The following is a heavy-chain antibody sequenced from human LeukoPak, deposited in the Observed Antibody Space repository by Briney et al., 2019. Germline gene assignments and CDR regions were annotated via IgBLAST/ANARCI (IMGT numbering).Heavy chain of an antibody. CDR1: GFTFSSNW. V-gene: IGHV3-74*01. D-gene: IGHD1-26*01. CDR2: ISGDGRST. J-gene: IGHJ4*02. CDR3: ARAPWELDD. Sequence: PGGSLRLSCAASGFTFSSNWMHWVCQAPGKGLVWVSRISGDGRSTTYADSVKGRFTISRDNVKNTLYLQMNSLRVEDTAVYYCARAPWELDDWGQGTLVTVSS.